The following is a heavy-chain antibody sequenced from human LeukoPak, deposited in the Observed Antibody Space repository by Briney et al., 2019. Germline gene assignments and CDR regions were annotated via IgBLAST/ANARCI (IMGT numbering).Heavy chain of an antibody. CDR1: GGPFSGYY. J-gene: IGHJ4*02. D-gene: IGHD1-26*01. Sequence: SETLSLTCAVYGGPFSGYYWSWIRQPPGKGLEWIGEINHSGSTNYNPSLKSRVTISVDTSKNQFSLKLSSVTAADTAVYYCGRGVGGEYFYFDRWGQGALVTVSA. V-gene: IGHV4-34*01. CDR2: INHSGST. CDR3: GRGVGGEYFYFDR.